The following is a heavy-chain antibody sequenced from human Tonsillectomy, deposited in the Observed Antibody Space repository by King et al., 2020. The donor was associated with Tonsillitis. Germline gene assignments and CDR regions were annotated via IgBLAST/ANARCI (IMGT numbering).Heavy chain of an antibody. D-gene: IGHD2/OR15-2a*01. Sequence: LQLQESGPGLVTPSETLSLTCAVSGGSISSSSYFWGGIRQPPGKGLEWIGNIYYSGSTYYNPSLKSRVTISVDKSKNQFSLKLGSVTAADTAVYYCARQLIVGGEYYWFDPWGQGTLVTVSS. CDR2: IYYSGST. J-gene: IGHJ5*02. V-gene: IGHV4-39*07. CDR1: GGSISSSSYF. CDR3: ARQLIVGGEYYWFDP.